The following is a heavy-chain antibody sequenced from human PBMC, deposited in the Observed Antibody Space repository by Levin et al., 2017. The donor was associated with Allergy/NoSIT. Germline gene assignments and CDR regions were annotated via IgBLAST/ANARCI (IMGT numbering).Heavy chain of an antibody. CDR2: IYYSGTT. CDR3: ARHAASPSHALDY. D-gene: IGHD2-2*01. Sequence: TSETLSLTCTVSGGSINSYYWSWIRQPPGKGLEWIAYIYYSGTTNYNPSLKSRVTISVDTSKNQFSLKLNSVTAADTAIYYCARHAASPSHALDYWGQGTLVTVSS. J-gene: IGHJ4*02. CDR1: GGSINSYY. V-gene: IGHV4-59*08.